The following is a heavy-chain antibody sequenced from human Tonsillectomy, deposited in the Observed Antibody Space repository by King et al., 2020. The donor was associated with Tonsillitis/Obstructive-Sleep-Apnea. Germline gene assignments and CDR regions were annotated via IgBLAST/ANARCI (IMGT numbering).Heavy chain of an antibody. CDR1: GGTFSSYA. Sequence: QLVQSGAEVKKPGSSVKVSCKASGGTFSSYAISWVRPAPGQGLEWMGGIIPIFGTPKYAQKFPGRVTITADESTSTAYMERSSLRAEDPAVYYCARDQGGESGYCSGGSCYDAFDIWGQGTMVTVSS. D-gene: IGHD2-15*01. CDR3: ARDQGGESGYCSGGSCYDAFDI. CDR2: IIPIFGTP. J-gene: IGHJ3*02. V-gene: IGHV1-69*01.